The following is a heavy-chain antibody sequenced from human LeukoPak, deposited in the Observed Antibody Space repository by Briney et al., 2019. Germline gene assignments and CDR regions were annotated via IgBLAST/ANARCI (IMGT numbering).Heavy chain of an antibody. Sequence: ASVKVSCKASGGTFSSYAISWVRQAPGQGLEWMGWINPNSGGTNYAQKFQGRVTMTRDTPISTAYMELSRLRSDDTAVYYCARDSHTIFGVVPLYFDYWGQGTLVTVSS. CDR3: ARDSHTIFGVVPLYFDY. J-gene: IGHJ4*02. CDR2: INPNSGGT. CDR1: GGTFSSYA. D-gene: IGHD3-3*01. V-gene: IGHV1-2*02.